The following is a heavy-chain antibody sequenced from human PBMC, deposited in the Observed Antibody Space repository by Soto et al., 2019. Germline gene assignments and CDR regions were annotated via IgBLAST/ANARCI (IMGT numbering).Heavy chain of an antibody. Sequence: GGSLRLSCAASGFGFDEYGMSWVRQGPGKGLEWVSGINRHGDSTGYADSVKGRFTISRDNAKNFLYLQMDGLRAEDTAFYYCARDHRWGYEYGDYGDSWGQGALVTVS. CDR2: INRHGDST. D-gene: IGHD4-17*01. CDR1: GFGFDEYG. V-gene: IGHV3-20*04. J-gene: IGHJ4*02. CDR3: ARDHRWGYEYGDYGDS.